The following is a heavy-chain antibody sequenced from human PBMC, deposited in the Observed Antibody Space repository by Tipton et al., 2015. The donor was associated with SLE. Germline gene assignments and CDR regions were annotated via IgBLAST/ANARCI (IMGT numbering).Heavy chain of an antibody. CDR3: ARHGDQLWIYWYFDL. V-gene: IGHV4-39*07. D-gene: IGHD7-27*01. CDR2: LYYSGST. J-gene: IGHJ2*01. Sequence: TLSLTCIVSGGSISSGTGNWGWIRQPPGKGLEWIGSLYYSGSTYYNPSLKSRVTMSVDSSKNQFSLNMNSLTAADTAVYFCARHGDQLWIYWYFDLWGRGTLVTVSS. CDR1: GGSISSGTGN.